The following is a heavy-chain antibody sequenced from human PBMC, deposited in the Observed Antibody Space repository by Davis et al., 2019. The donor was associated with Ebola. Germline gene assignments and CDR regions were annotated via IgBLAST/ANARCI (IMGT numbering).Heavy chain of an antibody. J-gene: IGHJ3*02. CDR1: GYTFANYR. CDR2: INANTGGT. V-gene: IGHV1-2*06. Sequence: AASVKVSCKASGYTFANYRISWVRQAPGQGLEWMGRINANTGGTNYAQNFQGRITITRDTSITTAYMELSRLKSDDTAVYYCARVSGPGTIFPVGDAFDIWGQGTLVTVSS. CDR3: ARVSGPGTIFPVGDAFDI. D-gene: IGHD3-10*02.